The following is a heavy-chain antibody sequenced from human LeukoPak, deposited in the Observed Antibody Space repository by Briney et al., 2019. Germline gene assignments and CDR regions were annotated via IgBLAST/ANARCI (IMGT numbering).Heavy chain of an antibody. V-gene: IGHV1-8*01. D-gene: IGHD5-18*01. Sequence: ASVKVSCKASGYTFTSYDINWVRRATGQGLEWMGWMNPNSGNTGYAQKFQGRVTMTRNTSISTAYMELSSLRSEDTAVYYCARIQTQVDTAMNGDYWGQGTLVTVSS. CDR3: ARIQTQVDTAMNGDY. J-gene: IGHJ4*02. CDR2: MNPNSGNT. CDR1: GYTFTSYD.